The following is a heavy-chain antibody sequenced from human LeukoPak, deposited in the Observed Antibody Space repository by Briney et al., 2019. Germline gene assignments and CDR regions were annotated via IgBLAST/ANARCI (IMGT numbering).Heavy chain of an antibody. CDR1: GGSISSYY. D-gene: IGHD3-22*01. V-gene: IGHV4-59*01. Sequence: KPSETLSLTCTVSGGSISSYYWSWIRQPPEKGLEWIGYIYYSGSTNYNPSLKSRAAISVDTSKNQFSLKLSSVTAADTAVYYCARDHHYDSSGYYLGYNWFDPWGQGTLVTVSS. J-gene: IGHJ5*02. CDR2: IYYSGST. CDR3: ARDHHYDSSGYYLGYNWFDP.